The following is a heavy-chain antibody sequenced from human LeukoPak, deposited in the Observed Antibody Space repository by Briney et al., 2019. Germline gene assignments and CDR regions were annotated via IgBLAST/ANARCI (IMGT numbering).Heavy chain of an antibody. V-gene: IGHV4-34*01. D-gene: IGHD2/OR15-2a*01. CDR3: ARGVTPTTYNWFDP. Sequence: PSETLSLTCAVYGGSFSGYYWSWIRQPPGKWLEWIGEINHSGSTNYNPSLKSRVTISVDTSKNQFSLKLSSVTAADTAVYYCARGVTPTTYNWFDPWGQGTLVTVSS. J-gene: IGHJ5*02. CDR1: GGSFSGYY. CDR2: INHSGST.